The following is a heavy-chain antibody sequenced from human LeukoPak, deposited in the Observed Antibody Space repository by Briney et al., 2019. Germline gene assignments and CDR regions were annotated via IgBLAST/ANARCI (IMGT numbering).Heavy chain of an antibody. D-gene: IGHD3-22*01. CDR1: GFTVSSNY. Sequence: GGSLRLSCAASGFTVSSNYMSWVRQAPGKGLEWVSVIYSGGRTYYSGSVKGRFTIYRDNTKTTLYLQMNSLRAEDTAVYYCAREGYYESSGYSHGDYWGQGTLVTVSS. J-gene: IGHJ4*02. CDR3: AREGYYESSGYSHGDY. V-gene: IGHV3-66*01. CDR2: IYSGGRT.